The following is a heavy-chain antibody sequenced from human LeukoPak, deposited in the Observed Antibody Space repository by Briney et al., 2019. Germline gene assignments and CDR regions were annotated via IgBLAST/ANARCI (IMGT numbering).Heavy chain of an antibody. V-gene: IGHV3-74*01. D-gene: IGHD6-13*01. CDR1: GFTFSSYW. J-gene: IGHJ6*04. CDR3: ARDLPQQLVHYGMDV. Sequence: GGSLRLSCAASGFTFSSYWMHWVRQAPGKGLVWVSRINSDGSSTSYADSVKGRFTISRDNAKNTLYLQMNSLRAEDTAVYYCARDLPQQLVHYGMDVWGKGTTVTVSS. CDR2: INSDGSST.